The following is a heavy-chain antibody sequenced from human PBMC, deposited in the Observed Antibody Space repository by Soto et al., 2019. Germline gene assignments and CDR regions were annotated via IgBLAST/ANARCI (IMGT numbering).Heavy chain of an antibody. CDR1: GGSFSGYY. Sequence: QVQLQQWGAGLLKPSETLSLTCAVYGGSFSGYYWSWIRQPPGKGLEWIGEINHSGSTNYNPSLKSRVTISVDTSKHQFSLKLSSVTAADTAVYYCARSVPRLDRDYYYGMDVWGQGTTVTVSS. J-gene: IGHJ6*02. CDR2: INHSGST. CDR3: ARSVPRLDRDYYYGMDV. D-gene: IGHD2-2*01. V-gene: IGHV4-34*01.